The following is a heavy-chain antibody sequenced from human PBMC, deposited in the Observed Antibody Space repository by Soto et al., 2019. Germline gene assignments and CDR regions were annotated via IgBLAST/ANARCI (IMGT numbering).Heavy chain of an antibody. CDR1: GGSISSSSYY. Sequence: SETLSLTCTVSGGSISSSSYYWGWIRQPPGKWLEWIGSIYYSGSTYYNPSLKSRVTISVDTSKNQFSLKLSSVTAADTAVYYCARQTGQLLPAPNNWFDPWGQGTPVTVSS. V-gene: IGHV4-39*01. D-gene: IGHD2-2*01. J-gene: IGHJ5*02. CDR3: ARQTGQLLPAPNNWFDP. CDR2: IYYSGST.